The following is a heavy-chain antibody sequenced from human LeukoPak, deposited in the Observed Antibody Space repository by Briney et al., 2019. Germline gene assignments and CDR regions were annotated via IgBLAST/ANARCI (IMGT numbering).Heavy chain of an antibody. V-gene: IGHV1-46*01. J-gene: IGHJ6*02. CDR1: GYTFTSYY. Sequence: GASVKVSCKAPGYTFTSYYIHWVRQAPGQGLEWMGIINPTGGSTSYAQKFQGRVTMTRDTSTSTVYMELSSLRSEDTAVYYCATAPRYSGSYSDYYYGMDVWGQGTTVTVSS. CDR2: INPTGGST. D-gene: IGHD1-26*01. CDR3: ATAPRYSGSYSDYYYGMDV.